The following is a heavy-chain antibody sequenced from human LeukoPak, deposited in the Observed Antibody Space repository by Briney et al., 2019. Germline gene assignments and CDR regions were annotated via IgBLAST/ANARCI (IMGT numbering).Heavy chain of an antibody. J-gene: IGHJ5*02. Sequence: SETLSLTCTISGGSVSDYYWSWIRQSPGMGLYWIGYIYHTGSTSYSPSLKSRVTISADTSQNQFSLKLSSVTAADTAVYYCARDSLDYYDSSGYSWSFDPWGQGTLVTVSS. CDR1: GGSVSDYY. V-gene: IGHV4-59*02. CDR3: ARDSLDYYDSSGYSWSFDP. D-gene: IGHD3-22*01. CDR2: IYHTGST.